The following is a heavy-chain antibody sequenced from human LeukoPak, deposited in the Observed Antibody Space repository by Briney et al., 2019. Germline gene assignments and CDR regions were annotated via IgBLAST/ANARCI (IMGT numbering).Heavy chain of an antibody. CDR1: GFTFSSYW. V-gene: IGHV3-7*01. D-gene: IGHD6-25*01. CDR3: AISATARGGFDF. Sequence: PGGSLRLSCADSGFTFSSYWMSWVRQAPGEGLEWVANIKQDGSEKYYVDSVKGRFTISRDNAKNSLCLQMNSLRAEDTAVYFCAISATARGGFDFWGQGTLVTVSS. J-gene: IGHJ4*02. CDR2: IKQDGSEK.